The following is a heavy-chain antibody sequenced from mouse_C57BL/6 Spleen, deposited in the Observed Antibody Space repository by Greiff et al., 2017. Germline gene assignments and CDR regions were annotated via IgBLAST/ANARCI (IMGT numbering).Heavy chain of an antibody. J-gene: IGHJ2*01. CDR1: GYTFTSYW. CDR2: IYPSDSET. Sequence: VQLQQPGAELVRPGSSVKLSCKASGYTFTSYWMDWVKQRPGQGLEWIGNIYPSDSETHYNQKFKDKATLTVDKSSSTAYMQLSSLTSEDSAVYYCARGTTVVGVSFDYWGQGTTLTVSS. CDR3: ARGTTVVGVSFDY. D-gene: IGHD1-1*01. V-gene: IGHV1-61*01.